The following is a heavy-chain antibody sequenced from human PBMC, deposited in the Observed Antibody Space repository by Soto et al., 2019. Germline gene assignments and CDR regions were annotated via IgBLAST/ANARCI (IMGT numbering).Heavy chain of an antibody. J-gene: IGHJ3*02. CDR1: GGTFSSYA. V-gene: IGHV1-69*06. CDR3: ASGDYYGSGSYMI. D-gene: IGHD3-10*01. Sequence: ASVKVSCKASGGTFSSYAISWVRQAPGRGLEWMGGIIPIFGTANYAQKFQGRVTITADKSTSTAYMELSSLRSEDTAVYYCASGDYYGSGSYMIWGQGTMVTVSS. CDR2: IIPIFGTA.